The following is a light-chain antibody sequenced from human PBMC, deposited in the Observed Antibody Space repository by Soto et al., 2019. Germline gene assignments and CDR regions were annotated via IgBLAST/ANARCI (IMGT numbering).Light chain of an antibody. CDR3: QHYGSSPET. J-gene: IGKJ1*01. V-gene: IGKV3-20*01. CDR1: QSVSSNY. Sequence: EIVLTQSPGTLSLSPGERATLSCRASQSVSSNYLAWYQQKPGQAPRLLIYGASSRATGIPDRFSGSGSGTDFTLTISRLEPEDFAMYYCQHYGSSPETFGQGTKVEIK. CDR2: GAS.